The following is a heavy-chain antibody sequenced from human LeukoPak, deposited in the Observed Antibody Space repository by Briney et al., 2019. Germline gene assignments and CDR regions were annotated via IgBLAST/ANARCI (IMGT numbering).Heavy chain of an antibody. CDR1: GGSISSYY. Sequence: SETLSLTCTVSGGSISSYYWSWIRQPPGKGLEWIGYIYYSGSTNYNPSLKGRVTISVDTSKNQFSLKLTSVTAADTAVYYCASVEYSSGWYYFDYWGQGTLVTVSS. D-gene: IGHD6-19*01. CDR2: IYYSGST. J-gene: IGHJ4*02. V-gene: IGHV4-59*08. CDR3: ASVEYSSGWYYFDY.